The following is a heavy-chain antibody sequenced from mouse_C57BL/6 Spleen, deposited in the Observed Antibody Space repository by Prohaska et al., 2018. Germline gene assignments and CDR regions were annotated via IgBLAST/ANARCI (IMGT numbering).Heavy chain of an antibody. V-gene: IGHV1-9*01. CDR3: ARRGAYYSNEYYFDY. CDR2: ILPGSGST. J-gene: IGHJ2*01. D-gene: IGHD2-5*01. CDR1: YW. Sequence: YWITWVKQRPGQGLEWIGEILPGSGSTNYNEKFKGKATFTADTSSNTAYMQLSSLTTEDSAIYYCARRGAYYSNEYYFDYWGQVTTLTVSS.